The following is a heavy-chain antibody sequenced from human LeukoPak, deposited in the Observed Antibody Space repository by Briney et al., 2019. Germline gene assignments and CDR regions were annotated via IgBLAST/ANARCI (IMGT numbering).Heavy chain of an antibody. CDR1: GFTFSNYF. D-gene: IGHD1-14*01. Sequence: GGSLRLSCAASGFTFSNYFMSWVRQAPGKGLEWVANIKQDGSEKYYVDSAKGRFTISRDNAKNSLYLQTNSLRAEDTAVYYCARDDGILRFDPWGQGTLVTVSS. V-gene: IGHV3-7*01. CDR3: ARDDGILRFDP. J-gene: IGHJ5*02. CDR2: IKQDGSEK.